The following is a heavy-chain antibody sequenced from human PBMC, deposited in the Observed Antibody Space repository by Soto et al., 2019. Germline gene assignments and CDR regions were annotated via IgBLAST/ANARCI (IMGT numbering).Heavy chain of an antibody. D-gene: IGHD1-26*01. Sequence: GGSLRLSCAVSGFTFSDYYMTWIRQAPGKELEWVSYISSSTSHTNYADSVKGRFTISRGNAKNSLFLQMNSLRAEDTAVYYCARGRGAPPDYFAFWGQGTLVPGSS. CDR1: GFTFSDYY. CDR3: ARGRGAPPDYFAF. J-gene: IGHJ4*02. V-gene: IGHV3-11*05. CDR2: ISSSTSHT.